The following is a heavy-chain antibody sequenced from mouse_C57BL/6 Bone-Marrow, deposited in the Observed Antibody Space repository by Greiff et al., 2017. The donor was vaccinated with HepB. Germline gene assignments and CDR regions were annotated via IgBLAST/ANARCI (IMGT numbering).Heavy chain of an antibody. Sequence: VQLKESGGGLVKPGGSLKLSCAASGFTFSDYGMHWVRQAPEKGLEWVAYISSGSSTIYYADTVKGRFTISRDNAKNTLFLQMTSLRSEDTAMYYCARGGYCSVYAMDYWGQGTSVTVS. CDR2: ISSGSSTI. V-gene: IGHV5-17*01. D-gene: IGHD1-1*01. CDR1: GFTFSDYG. J-gene: IGHJ4*01. CDR3: ARGGYCSVYAMDY.